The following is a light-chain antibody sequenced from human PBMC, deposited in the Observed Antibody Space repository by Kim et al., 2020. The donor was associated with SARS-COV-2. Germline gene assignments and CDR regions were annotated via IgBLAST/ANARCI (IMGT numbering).Light chain of an antibody. CDR1: QTISGY. J-gene: IGKJ1*01. CDR2: AAS. V-gene: IGKV1-39*01. CDR3: QQSYSTPPT. Sequence: ASVGDRVTITCRASQTISGYLNWYQQKPGKAPELLIYAASSLLGGVPSRFSGSGSGTDFTLTISSLQPEDFATYHCQQSYSTPPTFGQGTKVDIK.